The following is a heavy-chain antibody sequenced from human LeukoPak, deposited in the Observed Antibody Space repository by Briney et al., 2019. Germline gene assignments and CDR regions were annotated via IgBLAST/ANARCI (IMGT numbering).Heavy chain of an antibody. V-gene: IGHV3-53*01. CDR2: IYSGGST. J-gene: IGHJ6*03. CDR1: GFTVSSNY. Sequence: PGGSLRLSCAASGFTVSSNYMSWVRQAPGKGLEWVSFIYSGGSTYYADSVKGRFTISRDNSKNTLYLQMNSLRVEDTAVYYCASVVDRGTGSYYYYFYYYMDVWGKGTTVTVSS. D-gene: IGHD3-10*01. CDR3: ASVVDRGTGSYYYYFYYYMDV.